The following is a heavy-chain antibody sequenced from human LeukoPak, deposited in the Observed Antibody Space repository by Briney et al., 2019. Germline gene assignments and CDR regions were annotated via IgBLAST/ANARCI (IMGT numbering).Heavy chain of an antibody. D-gene: IGHD3-3*01. J-gene: IGHJ4*02. Sequence: AEGSLRLSCAASGFTFSDYEMNWVRQAPGKGLEWVSYISTRGSTIYYADSVKGRFTISRDNAKNSLYLQMNSLRAEDTAVYYCARRGRAGIYGASDYWGQGTLVTVSS. CDR2: ISTRGSTI. CDR1: GFTFSDYE. V-gene: IGHV3-48*03. CDR3: ARRGRAGIYGASDY.